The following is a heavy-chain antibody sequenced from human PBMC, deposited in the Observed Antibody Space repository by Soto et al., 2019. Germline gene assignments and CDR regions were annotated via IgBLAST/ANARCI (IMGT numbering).Heavy chain of an antibody. V-gene: IGHV1-24*01. D-gene: IGHD4-17*01. CDR1: GYTLNEVA. J-gene: IGHJ5*02. CDR3: TTYHGDYNFDH. CDR2: FDTDAAET. Sequence: QVQLVQSGAEVKKPGASVKVSCKVSGYTLNEVAMHWVRQAPGKGLEWLGGFDTDAAETIYAQHFQGRVTMTEDTSADTVYMELGSLRSEDTALYFCTTYHGDYNFDHWGQGTLVTVSS.